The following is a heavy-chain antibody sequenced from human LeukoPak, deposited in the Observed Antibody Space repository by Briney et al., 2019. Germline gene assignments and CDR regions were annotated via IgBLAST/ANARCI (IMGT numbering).Heavy chain of an antibody. Sequence: GGSLRFSCAASGFTFSSYWMSWVRQAPGKGLEWVANIKQDGSEKYYVDSVKGRFTISRDNAKNSLYLQMNSLRAEDTAVYYCASYFDWLFHYFDYWGQGTLVTVSS. CDR1: GFTFSSYW. CDR3: ASYFDWLFHYFDY. J-gene: IGHJ4*02. CDR2: IKQDGSEK. V-gene: IGHV3-7*01. D-gene: IGHD3-9*01.